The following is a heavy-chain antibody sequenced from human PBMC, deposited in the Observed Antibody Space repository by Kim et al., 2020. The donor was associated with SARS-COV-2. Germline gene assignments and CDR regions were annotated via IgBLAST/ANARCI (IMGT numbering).Heavy chain of an antibody. V-gene: IGHV3-43*02. Sequence: GGSLRLSCVGSGFEFGDYGMHWVRQAPGKGLEWVSYIRDDGRDTWYADSVRGRFTVSRDNREYSLYLQMTGLRSEDTALYYCAKNADLLLTYYDMDAWG. CDR1: GFEFGDYG. CDR2: IRDDGRDT. CDR3: AKNADLLLTYYDMDA. D-gene: IGHD1-26*01. J-gene: IGHJ6*03.